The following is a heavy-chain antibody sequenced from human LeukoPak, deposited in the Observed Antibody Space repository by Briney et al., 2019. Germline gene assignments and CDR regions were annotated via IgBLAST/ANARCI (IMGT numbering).Heavy chain of an antibody. CDR3: ARQETSSGWFENWFDP. Sequence: PSETLSLTCTVSGGSISSSSYYWGWIRQPPGKGLEWIGSIYYSGSTYYNPSLKSRITISVDTSKNQFSLKLSSVTAADTAVYYCARQETSSGWFENWFDPWGQGTLVTVSS. CDR2: IYYSGST. V-gene: IGHV4-39*01. D-gene: IGHD6-19*01. J-gene: IGHJ5*02. CDR1: GGSISSSSYY.